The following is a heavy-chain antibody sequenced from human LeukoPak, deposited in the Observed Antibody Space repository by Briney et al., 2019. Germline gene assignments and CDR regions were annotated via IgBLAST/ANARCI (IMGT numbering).Heavy chain of an antibody. J-gene: IGHJ6*03. CDR1: GGTFSSYA. V-gene: IGHV1-69*05. Sequence: GSSVKVSCKASGGTFSSYAISWVRQAPGQGLEWMGGIIPIFGTANYAQKFHGRVTMTTDESTSTAYMELSSLRSEDTAVFYCAVTSGYYDSSGYDGYYYYYYMDVWGKGTTVTVSS. CDR2: IIPIFGTA. CDR3: AVTSGYYDSSGYDGYYYYYYMDV. D-gene: IGHD3-22*01.